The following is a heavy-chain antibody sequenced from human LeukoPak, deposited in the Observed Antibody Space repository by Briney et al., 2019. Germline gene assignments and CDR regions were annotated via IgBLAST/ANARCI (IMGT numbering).Heavy chain of an antibody. D-gene: IGHD3-22*01. CDR2: ISAYNGNT. V-gene: IGHV1-18*01. CDR1: GYTFSSYG. J-gene: IGHJ5*02. Sequence: ASVKVSCKASGYTFSSYGISWVRQAPGQGLEWMGWISAYNGNTNYAQKLQGRVTMTTDASTSTAYMELRSLRSDDTAVYYCARGPTRDYYDSSGYDRWFDPWGQGTLVTVSS. CDR3: ARGPTRDYYDSSGYDRWFDP.